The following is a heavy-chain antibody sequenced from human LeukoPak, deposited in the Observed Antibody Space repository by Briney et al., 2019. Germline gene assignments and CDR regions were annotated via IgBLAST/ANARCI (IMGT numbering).Heavy chain of an antibody. V-gene: IGHV1-3*03. D-gene: IGHD5-18*01. CDR3: ARGIQLWFWYFDY. Sequence: GASVKVSCKASGYTFTSYAMHWVRQAPGQRLEWMGWINAGNGNTKYSQEFQGRVTITRDTSASTAYMELSSLRSEDMAVYYCARGIQLWFWYFDYWGQGTLVTVSS. CDR2: INAGNGNT. CDR1: GYTFTSYA. J-gene: IGHJ4*02.